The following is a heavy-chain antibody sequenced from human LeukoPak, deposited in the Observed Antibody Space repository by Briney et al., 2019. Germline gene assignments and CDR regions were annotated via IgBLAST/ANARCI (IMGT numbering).Heavy chain of an antibody. J-gene: IGHJ4*02. V-gene: IGHV4-38-2*02. CDR1: GYSVTSGYY. Sequence: SETLSLTCTVSGYSVTSGYYWGWIRQPPGKGLEWIGNVYRSGTTYYNASFRSRVTIFLHTSRNQFSLTLNSVTATDTAMYYCARVRNGDNVIDYWGQGTLVTVSS. CDR2: VYRSGTT. CDR3: ARVRNGDNVIDY. D-gene: IGHD4-17*01.